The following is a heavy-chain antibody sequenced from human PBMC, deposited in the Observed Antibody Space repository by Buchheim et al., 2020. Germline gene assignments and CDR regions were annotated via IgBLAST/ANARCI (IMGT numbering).Heavy chain of an antibody. CDR1: GFTFSSYE. CDR2: ISSSGSTI. CDR3: AREYYYDSSGYYFDY. V-gene: IGHV3-48*03. Sequence: EVQLVESGGGLVQPGGTLRLSCAASGFTFSSYEMNWVRQAPGKGLEWVSYISSSGSTIYYVDSVKGRFTISRDNAKNSLYLQMNSLRAEDTAVYYCAREYYYDSSGYYFDYWGQGTL. J-gene: IGHJ4*02. D-gene: IGHD3-22*01.